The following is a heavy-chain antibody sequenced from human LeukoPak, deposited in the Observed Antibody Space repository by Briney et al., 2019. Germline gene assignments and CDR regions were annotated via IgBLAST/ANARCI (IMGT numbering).Heavy chain of an antibody. CDR1: GGSISRYY. J-gene: IGHJ4*02. CDR3: AGGSKAAPGTFDY. CDR2: IYYTGGT. Sequence: PSETLSLTCTVSGGSISRYYWSWIRQPPGKGLEWLGYIYYTGGTYYNPSLKSRVAISVDTSKIQFSLKLSSVTAADTAVYYCAGGSKAAPGTFDYWGQGTLVTVSS. V-gene: IGHV4-59*01. D-gene: IGHD6-13*01.